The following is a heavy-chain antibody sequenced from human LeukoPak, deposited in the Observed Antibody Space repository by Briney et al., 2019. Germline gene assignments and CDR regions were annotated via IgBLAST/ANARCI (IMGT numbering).Heavy chain of an antibody. D-gene: IGHD2-15*01. V-gene: IGHV4-61*02. CDR1: GGSISSGSYY. Sequence: SQTLSLTCTVSGGSISSGSYYWSWIRQPAGKGLEWIGRIYTSGSTNYNPSLKSRVTISVDTSKNQFSLKLSSVTAADTAVYYCARHQDQDYFDYWGQGTLVTVSS. CDR2: IYTSGST. CDR3: ARHQDQDYFDY. J-gene: IGHJ4*02.